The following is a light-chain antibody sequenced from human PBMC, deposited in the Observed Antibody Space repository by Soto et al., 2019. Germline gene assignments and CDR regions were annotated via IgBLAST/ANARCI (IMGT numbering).Light chain of an antibody. Sequence: DVVLTQSPLSLPVTPGEPASISCRSSQSLLYSNGYIYLDWYVQKPGQSPQLLIFLGSNRASGVPDRFSGSVSGTDVTLSISRVEADDVVVYYCMQSRQIPRTFGGGTKVEIK. CDR2: LGS. V-gene: IGKV2-28*01. CDR1: QSLLYSNGYIY. J-gene: IGKJ4*01. CDR3: MQSRQIPRT.